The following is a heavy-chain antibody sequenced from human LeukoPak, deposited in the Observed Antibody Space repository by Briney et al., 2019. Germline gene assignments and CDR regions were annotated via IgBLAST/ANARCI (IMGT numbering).Heavy chain of an antibody. J-gene: IGHJ4*02. CDR2: ISSSSSTI. V-gene: IGHV3-48*01. CDR1: GFTFSSYS. CDR3: ARDGEGSYHAALDY. D-gene: IGHD1-26*01. Sequence: GSLRLSCAASGFTFSSYSMNWVRQAPGKGLEWVSYISSSSSTIYYADSVKGRFTISRDNAKNSLYLQMNSLRAEDTAVYYCARDGEGSYHAALDYWGQGTLVTVSS.